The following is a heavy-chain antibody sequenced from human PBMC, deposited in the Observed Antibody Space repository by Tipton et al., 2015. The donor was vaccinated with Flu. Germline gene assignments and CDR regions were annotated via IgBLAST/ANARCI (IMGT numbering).Heavy chain of an antibody. D-gene: IGHD2-8*01. J-gene: IGHJ6*02. CDR1: GFTFSNYG. CDR3: ARDGGSCSNGVCYYYYGMGV. Sequence: SLRLSCAASGFTFSNYGINWVRQAPGKGLEWVSFISSSGTYKLYADSMKGRVTISRDNAKNSLYLQMNSLRAEDTAVYYCARDGGSCSNGVCYYYYGMGVWGQGTTVTVSS. V-gene: IGHV3-21*01. CDR2: ISSSGTYK.